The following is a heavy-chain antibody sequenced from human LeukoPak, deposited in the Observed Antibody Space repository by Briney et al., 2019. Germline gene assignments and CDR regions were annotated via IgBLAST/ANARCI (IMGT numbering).Heavy chain of an antibody. J-gene: IGHJ6*03. D-gene: IGHD3-3*01. CDR1: GFTFSSYG. Sequence: GGSLRLSCAASGFTFSSYGMHWVRQAPGKGLEWVAFIRYDGSNKYYADSVKGRFTIPRDNSKNTLYLQMNSLRAEDTAVHYCAKFGFWSGYYPDYMDVWGKGTTVTVSS. CDR2: IRYDGSNK. CDR3: AKFGFWSGYYPDYMDV. V-gene: IGHV3-30*02.